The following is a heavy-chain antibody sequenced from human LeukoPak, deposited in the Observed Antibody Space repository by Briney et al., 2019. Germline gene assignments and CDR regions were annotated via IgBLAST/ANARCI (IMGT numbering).Heavy chain of an antibody. Sequence: GGSLRLSCAASGFTFSSSAMSWVRQVPGKGLEWVSGISASGGSTSYADSVRGRFTISRDNSKNTLYLQMNSLRAEDTAVYYCARDGGYDFRSGYYQDYWGQGTLVTVSS. V-gene: IGHV3-23*01. CDR1: GFTFSSSA. CDR2: ISASGGST. D-gene: IGHD3-3*01. J-gene: IGHJ4*02. CDR3: ARDGGYDFRSGYYQDY.